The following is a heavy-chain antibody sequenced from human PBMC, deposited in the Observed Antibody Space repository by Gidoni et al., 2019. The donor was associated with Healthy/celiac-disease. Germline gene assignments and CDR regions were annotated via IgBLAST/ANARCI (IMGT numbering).Heavy chain of an antibody. D-gene: IGHD3-9*01. J-gene: IGHJ4*02. CDR1: GGSISSSSYY. CDR3: ATLNYDILTSPSFDY. CDR2: IYYSGST. V-gene: IGHV4-39*01. Sequence: QLQLQESGPGLVKPSETLSLTCTVSGGSISSSSYYWGWIRQPPGKGLEWIGSIYYSGSTYYNPSLKSRVTISVDTSKNQFSLKLSSVTAADTAVYYCATLNYDILTSPSFDYWGQGTLVTVSS.